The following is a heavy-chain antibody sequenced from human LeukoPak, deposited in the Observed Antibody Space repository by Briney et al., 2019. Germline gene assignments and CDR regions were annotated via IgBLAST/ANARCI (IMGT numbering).Heavy chain of an antibody. Sequence: QPGGSLRLSCAASGFTVSSNYMSWVRQAPGKGLEWVSVIYSGGSTYYADSVKGRFTISRDNSKNTLYLQMNSLRAEDTAVYYCARGRSGDLGLFDYWGQGTLVTVSS. V-gene: IGHV3-53*01. D-gene: IGHD1-26*01. J-gene: IGHJ4*02. CDR2: IYSGGST. CDR1: GFTVSSNY. CDR3: ARGRSGDLGLFDY.